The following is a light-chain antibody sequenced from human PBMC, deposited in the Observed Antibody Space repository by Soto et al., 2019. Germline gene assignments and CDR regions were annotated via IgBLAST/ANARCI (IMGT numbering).Light chain of an antibody. Sequence: QPVLTQPPSVSAAPGQKVSISCSGSSSNVGKNFVSWYQHVPGKAPKLLIYDNQKRPSGIPDRFSASKSGTLATLDITGLQTGDEADYYCGTWDSSLTIGVIFGGGTKVT. V-gene: IGLV1-51*01. J-gene: IGLJ2*01. CDR1: SSNVGKNF. CDR2: DNQ. CDR3: GTWDSSLTIGVI.